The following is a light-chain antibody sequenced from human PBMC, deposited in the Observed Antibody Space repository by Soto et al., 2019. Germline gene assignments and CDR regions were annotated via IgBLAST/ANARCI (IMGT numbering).Light chain of an antibody. V-gene: IGKV2-28*01. Sequence: DSVMTQFPLSLSVTPGEPASISCRSSQSLLHSDGYNYLDWYVHKPGQSPQLLIYLGSNRASGVPDRFSGSGSGTDFTLKISRVEAEDVRVYYCMQALQIRVEFGQGTKVEIK. CDR1: QSLLHSDGYNY. CDR2: LGS. CDR3: MQALQIRVE. J-gene: IGKJ1*01.